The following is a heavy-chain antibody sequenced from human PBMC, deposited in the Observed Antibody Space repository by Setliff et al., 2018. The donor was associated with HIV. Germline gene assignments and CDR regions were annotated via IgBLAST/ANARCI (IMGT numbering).Heavy chain of an antibody. CDR3: ARATVTVDFYYYGLDV. CDR2: INHSGST. Sequence: SETLSLTCTVYGGSFSDYYWSWIRQPPGKGLEWIGEINHSGSTNYNPSLKSRVTISVDTSKNQFSLKLSSVTAADTAVYYCARATVTVDFYYYGLDVWGQGTTVTVSS. V-gene: IGHV4-34*01. CDR1: GGSFSDYY. J-gene: IGHJ6*02. D-gene: IGHD4-17*01.